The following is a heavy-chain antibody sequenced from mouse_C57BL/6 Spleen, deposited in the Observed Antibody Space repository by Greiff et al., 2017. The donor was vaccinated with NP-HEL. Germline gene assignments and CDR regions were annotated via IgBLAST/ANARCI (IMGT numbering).Heavy chain of an antibody. CDR3: ASEGAH. CDR1: GYSFTGYY. V-gene: IGHV1-42*01. CDR2: FNPSTGGT. Sequence: EVQLQQSGPELVKPGASVKLSCKASGYSFTGYYMNWVKQSPEKSFEWIGEFNPSTGGTTYNQKFKAKATLTVEKSSSTAYMQLKSLTSEDSAVYYCASEGAHWGQGTTLTVSS. J-gene: IGHJ2*01.